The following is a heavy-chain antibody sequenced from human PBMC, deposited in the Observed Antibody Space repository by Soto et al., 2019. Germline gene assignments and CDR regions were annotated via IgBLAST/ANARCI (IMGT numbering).Heavy chain of an antibody. V-gene: IGHV1-8*01. CDR1: GYTFTSYD. CDR3: ARGSRIAAAGTPYYYGMDV. Sequence: QVQLVQSGAEVKKPGASVKVSCKASGYTFTSYDINWVRQATGQGLEWMGWMNPNSGNTGYAQKFQGRVTMTRNTSISTAYMELSSLRSEDTAVYYFARGSRIAAAGTPYYYGMDVWGQGTTVTVSS. J-gene: IGHJ6*02. CDR2: MNPNSGNT. D-gene: IGHD6-13*01.